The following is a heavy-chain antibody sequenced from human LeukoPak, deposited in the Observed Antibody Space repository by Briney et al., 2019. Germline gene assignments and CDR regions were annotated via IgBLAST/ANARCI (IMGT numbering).Heavy chain of an antibody. Sequence: GASVKVSCKASGYTFIGYYIHWVRQAPGQGLEWMGRLKANSGGTNYPQKFQGRVTMTTATSISTAYMELSRLTSDDTAVYYCARHASGYDYENNWFDPWGQGTLVTVSS. J-gene: IGHJ5*02. CDR1: GYTFIGYY. V-gene: IGHV1-2*06. CDR2: LKANSGGT. D-gene: IGHD5-12*01. CDR3: ARHASGYDYENNWFDP.